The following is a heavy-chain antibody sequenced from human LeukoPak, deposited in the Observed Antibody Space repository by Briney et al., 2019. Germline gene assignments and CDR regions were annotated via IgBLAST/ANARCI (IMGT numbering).Heavy chain of an antibody. CDR3: VWSSTDYYYYYGMDV. J-gene: IGHJ6*02. CDR1: GGSISSGSYY. Sequence: SQTLSLTCTVSGGSISSGSYYWSWIRQPPGKGLEWIGHIYTSGSTNYNPSLKSRVTISVDTSKNQFSLKLSSVTAADTAVYYCVWSSTDYYYYYGMDVWSQGTTVTVSS. D-gene: IGHD3-10*01. V-gene: IGHV4-61*09. CDR2: IYTSGST.